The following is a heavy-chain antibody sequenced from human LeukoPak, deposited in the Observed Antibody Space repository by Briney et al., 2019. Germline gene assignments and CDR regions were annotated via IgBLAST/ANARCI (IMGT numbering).Heavy chain of an antibody. CDR1: GFTVSSNY. D-gene: IGHD3-10*01. Sequence: GGSLRLSCAASGFTVSSNYMSWVRQAPGKGLEWVSVIYSGGSTYYADSVKGRFTISRDNSKNTLYLQMNSLRAEDTAVYYCAAGWFGELFDYWGQGTLVTVSS. CDR2: IYSGGST. J-gene: IGHJ4*02. CDR3: AAGWFGELFDY. V-gene: IGHV3-66*01.